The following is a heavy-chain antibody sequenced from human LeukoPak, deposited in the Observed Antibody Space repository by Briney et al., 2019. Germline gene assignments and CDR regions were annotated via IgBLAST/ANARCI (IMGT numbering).Heavy chain of an antibody. CDR3: AREVVGITMIFDY. CDR2: IKQDGSEK. V-gene: IGHV3-7*01. D-gene: IGHD3-22*01. CDR1: GFTFSSYW. J-gene: IGHJ4*02. Sequence: GGSLRLSCAASGFTFSSYWMSWVRQAPGKGLEWVANIKQDGSEKYYVGSVKGRFTISRDNAKNSLYLQMNSLRAEDTAVYYCAREVVGITMIFDYWGQGTLVTVSS.